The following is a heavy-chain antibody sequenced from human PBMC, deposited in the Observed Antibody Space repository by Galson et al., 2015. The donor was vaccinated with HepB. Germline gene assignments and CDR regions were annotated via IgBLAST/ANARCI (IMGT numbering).Heavy chain of an antibody. CDR1: GYTFTSYY. CDR3: ARGPIVGATNRPLYYFDY. CDR2: INPSGGST. Sequence: SVKVSCKASGYTFTSYYMHWVRQAPGQGLEWMGIINPSGGSTSYAQKLQGRVTMTRDTSTSTVYMELSSLRSEDTAVYYCARGPIVGATNRPLYYFDYWGQGTLVTVSS. J-gene: IGHJ4*02. V-gene: IGHV1-46*04. D-gene: IGHD1-26*01.